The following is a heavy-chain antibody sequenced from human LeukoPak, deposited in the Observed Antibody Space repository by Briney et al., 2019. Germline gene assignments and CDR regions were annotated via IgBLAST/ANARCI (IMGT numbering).Heavy chain of an antibody. J-gene: IGHJ6*02. CDR3: ARAYYYTMDV. V-gene: IGHV1-2*02. CDR1: GYTFTGYC. Sequence: GASVKVSCKASGYTFTGYCMHWVRQAPGQGLEWMGWINANSGGTNYAQKFQGRVTMTRDTSISTAYMELSRLRSDDTAVYYCARAYYYTMDVWGPGTTVTVSS. CDR2: INANSGGT.